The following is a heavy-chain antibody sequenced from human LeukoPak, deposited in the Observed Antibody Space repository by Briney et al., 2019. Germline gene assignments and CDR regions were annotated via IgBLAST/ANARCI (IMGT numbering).Heavy chain of an antibody. CDR3: VRESKSYDGSGYYHFY. V-gene: IGHV4-4*07. CDR2: IYTSGSI. D-gene: IGHD3-22*01. J-gene: IGHJ4*02. CDR1: GGSIRNYC. Sequence: SETLSLTWSVSGGSIRNYCWSWIRQPAGKGLEWIGCIYTSGSIDYNPSFRSRVTMSVDTCRNQFSLKLTSVTAADTAVYYCVRESKSYDGSGYYHFYCGEGTLVTVSS.